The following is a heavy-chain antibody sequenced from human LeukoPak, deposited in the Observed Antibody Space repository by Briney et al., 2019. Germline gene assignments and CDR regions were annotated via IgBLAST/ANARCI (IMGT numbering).Heavy chain of an antibody. D-gene: IGHD4-17*01. CDR1: GFTFSTYS. CDR2: ISSSSSSTI. CDR3: ARPSYGDYEVFDY. Sequence: GGSLRLSCAASGFTFSTYSMNWVRQAPGKGLEWVSYISSSSSSTIYYADSVKGRFTISRDNAKSSLFLQMNSLRAEDTAVYYCARPSYGDYEVFDYWGQGTLVTVSS. J-gene: IGHJ4*02. V-gene: IGHV3-48*01.